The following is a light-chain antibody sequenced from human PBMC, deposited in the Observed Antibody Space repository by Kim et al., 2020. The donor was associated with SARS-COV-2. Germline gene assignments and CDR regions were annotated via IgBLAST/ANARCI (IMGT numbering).Light chain of an antibody. CDR2: HDT. J-gene: IGLJ1*01. V-gene: IGLV3-1*01. Sequence: SYELTQPPSVSVSPGQTASITCSGDKLGHKYVCWYQQKPGQSPVLVIYHDTKRPSEIPERFSGSNSGNTATLTISGTQAMDEADYYCQAWDTSTYVFVTG. CDR1: KLGHKY. CDR3: QAWDTSTYV.